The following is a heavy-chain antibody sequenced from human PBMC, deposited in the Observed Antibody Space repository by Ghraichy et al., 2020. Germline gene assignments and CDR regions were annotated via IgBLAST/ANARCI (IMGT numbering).Heavy chain of an antibody. J-gene: IGHJ3*02. CDR2: ISYDGSNK. CDR3: AKDSGSGWYLDAFDI. CDR1: GFTFSSYG. V-gene: IGHV3-30*18. Sequence: GGSLRLSCAASGFTFSSYGMHWVRQAPGKGLEWVAVISYDGSNKYYADSVKGRFTISRDNSKNTLYLQMNSLRAEDTAVYYCAKDSGSGWYLDAFDIWGQGTMVTVSS. D-gene: IGHD6-19*01.